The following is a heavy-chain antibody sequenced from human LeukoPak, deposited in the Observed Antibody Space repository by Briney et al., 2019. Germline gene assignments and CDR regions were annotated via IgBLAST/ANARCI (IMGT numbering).Heavy chain of an antibody. CDR3: ATYLVYCSSTRCQISFTY. J-gene: IGHJ4*02. Sequence: GGSLRLSWAASAFTFSSYSLSWVRQLPGEGSEWVSAIPSRGAGGGITYYADSVKGHFTISRDNSKNTLYLQTNTQRAEDTAIYYCATYLVYCSSTRCQISFTYWGQGTLVAVSS. CDR1: AFTFSSYS. D-gene: IGHD2-2*01. V-gene: IGHV3-23*01. CDR2: IPSRGAGGGIT.